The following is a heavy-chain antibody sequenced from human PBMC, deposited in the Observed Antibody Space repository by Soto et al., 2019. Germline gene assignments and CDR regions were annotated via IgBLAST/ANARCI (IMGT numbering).Heavy chain of an antibody. D-gene: IGHD2-21*01. Sequence: ASVKVACMAPGDTLSGYSITWVRQAPRKVLECISRISGYNGNKNYALTLRGRLTLTNDTSTSTAYMVMRSLTSEDTAVYYCARDLFCGGAPACPDMDVWGQGTTVTVSS. CDR2: ISGYNGNK. J-gene: IGHJ6*02. CDR1: GDTLSGYS. CDR3: ARDLFCGGAPACPDMDV. V-gene: IGHV1-18*04.